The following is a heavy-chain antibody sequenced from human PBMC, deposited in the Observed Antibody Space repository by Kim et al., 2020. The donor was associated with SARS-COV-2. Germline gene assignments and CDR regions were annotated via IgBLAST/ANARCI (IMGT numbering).Heavy chain of an antibody. Sequence: NYNPPHKSRVTHSVDTSKTQFSLKLSSVTAADTAVYYCARSLGYYYGMDVWGQGTTVTVSS. D-gene: IGHD3-3*01. CDR3: ARSLGYYYGMDV. J-gene: IGHJ6*02. V-gene: IGHV4-59*01.